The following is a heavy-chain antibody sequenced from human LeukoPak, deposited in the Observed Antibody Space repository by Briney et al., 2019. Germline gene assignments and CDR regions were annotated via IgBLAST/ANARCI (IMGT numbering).Heavy chain of an antibody. J-gene: IGHJ6*03. D-gene: IGHD1-1*01. CDR3: AKDLVRTTGTTLYYYYYMDV. Sequence: PGGSLRLSCAASGFTFSSYWMSWVRQAPGKGLEWVAFIRYDGSNKYYADSVKGRFTISRDNSKNTLYLQMNSLRAEDTAVYYCAKDLVRTTGTTLYYYYYMDVWGKGTTVTVSS. V-gene: IGHV3-30*02. CDR2: IRYDGSNK. CDR1: GFTFSSYW.